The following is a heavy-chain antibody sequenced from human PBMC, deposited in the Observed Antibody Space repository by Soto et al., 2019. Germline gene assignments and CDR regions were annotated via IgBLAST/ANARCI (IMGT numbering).Heavy chain of an antibody. V-gene: IGHV5-10-1*01. Sequence: PGESLKISCKGSGSSFTSYWISWVRQMPGKGLEWMGRIDPSDSYTNYSPSFQGHVTISADKSISTAYLQWITLKASDSAMYYCARQGYSDCIGDDYGMDIWGQGTTVTVSS. J-gene: IGHJ6*02. CDR3: ARQGYSDCIGDDYGMDI. CDR2: IDPSDSYT. CDR1: GSSFTSYW. D-gene: IGHD6-13*01.